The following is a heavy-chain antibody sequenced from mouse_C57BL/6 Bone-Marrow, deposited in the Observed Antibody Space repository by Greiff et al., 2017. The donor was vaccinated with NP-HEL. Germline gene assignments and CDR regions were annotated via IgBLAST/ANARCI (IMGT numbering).Heavy chain of an antibody. D-gene: IGHD1-1*01. Sequence: VQLQQSGAELVRPGASVKLSCTASGFNITDDYMHWVKQRPEQGLEWIGWIDPENGDTEYASKFQGKATITADTSSNTAYLQLSSLTSADTAVYYCTTDYYGSSYPYYYAMDYWGQGTSVTVSS. CDR1: GFNITDDY. CDR3: TTDYYGSSYPYYYAMDY. CDR2: IDPENGDT. J-gene: IGHJ4*01. V-gene: IGHV14-4*01.